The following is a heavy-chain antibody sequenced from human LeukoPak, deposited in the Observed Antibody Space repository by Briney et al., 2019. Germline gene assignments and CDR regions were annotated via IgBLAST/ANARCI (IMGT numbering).Heavy chain of an antibody. J-gene: IGHJ4*02. D-gene: IGHD3-10*01. CDR3: ARQGAGVPFDY. V-gene: IGHV4-59*08. CDR1: GGSIRSYY. CDR2: IYYSGST. Sequence: KPSETLSLTCTVSGGSIRSYYWSWIRQPPGKGLEWIGYIYYSGSTNYNPSLKSRVTISVDTSKSQFSLKLSSVTAADTAVYYCARQGAGVPFDYWGRGTLVTVSS.